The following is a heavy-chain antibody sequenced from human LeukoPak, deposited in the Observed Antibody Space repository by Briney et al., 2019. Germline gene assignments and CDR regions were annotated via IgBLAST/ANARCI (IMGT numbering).Heavy chain of an antibody. CDR1: GGTFSSYA. CDR2: IIPIFGTA. D-gene: IGHD2-2*01. CDR3: ARVSDCLAGTSCHFDY. J-gene: IGHJ4*02. V-gene: IGHV1-69*13. Sequence: ASVKVSCKASGGTFSSYAISWVRQAPGQGLEWMGGIIPIFGTANYAQKFQGRVTITADESTSTAYMELSSLRSEDTAVYYCARVSDCLAGTSCHFDYWGQGTLVTVSS.